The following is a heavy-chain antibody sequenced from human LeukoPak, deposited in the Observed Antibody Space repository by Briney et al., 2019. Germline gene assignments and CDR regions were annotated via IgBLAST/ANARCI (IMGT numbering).Heavy chain of an antibody. CDR2: ISYDGSNK. CDR1: GFTFSSYA. CDR3: AKRLVAEVSFDY. D-gene: IGHD2-8*02. J-gene: IGHJ4*02. V-gene: IGHV3-30-3*02. Sequence: PGGSLRLSCAASGFTFSSYAMHWVRQAPGKGLEWVAVISYDGSNKYYADSVKGRFTISRDNSKNTLYLQMNSLRAEDTAVYYCAKRLVAEVSFDYWGQGTLVTVSS.